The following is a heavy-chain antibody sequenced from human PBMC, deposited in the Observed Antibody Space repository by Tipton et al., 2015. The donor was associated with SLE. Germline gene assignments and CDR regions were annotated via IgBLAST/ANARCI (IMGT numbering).Heavy chain of an antibody. CDR3: AKYHVVEATLLDS. V-gene: IGHV3-30*02. J-gene: IGHJ4*02. D-gene: IGHD1-26*01. Sequence: FTFSRDNSKNTPFLQMNSLRAEDTAVYYCAKYHVVEATLLDSWGQGTLVTVSS.